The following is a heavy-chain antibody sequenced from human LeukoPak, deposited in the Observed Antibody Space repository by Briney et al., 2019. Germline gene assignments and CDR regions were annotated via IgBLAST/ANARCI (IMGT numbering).Heavy chain of an antibody. V-gene: IGHV3-9*01. CDR3: AKDYSSGWYRMGYFQH. J-gene: IGHJ1*01. CDR1: GFTFDDYA. Sequence: PGGSLRLSCAASGFTFDDYAMHWVRQAPGKGLEWVSGISWNSGSIVYADSVKGRFTISRDNAKNSLYLQMNSLRAEDTALYYCAKDYSSGWYRMGYFQHWGQGTLVTVSS. D-gene: IGHD6-19*01. CDR2: ISWNSGSI.